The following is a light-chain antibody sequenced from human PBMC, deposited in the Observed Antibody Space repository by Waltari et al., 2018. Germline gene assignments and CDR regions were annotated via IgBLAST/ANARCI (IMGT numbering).Light chain of an antibody. CDR2: AAS. V-gene: IGKV1-39*01. Sequence: DIQMTQSPSSLSASVVDRVTITCRSSQTVSDYLNWYQKQPGKAPKLLIYAASRLQRGVPSRFSGSGSGTDFTISISSLQPEDFATYYCQQSYTMGYTFGQGTKLEIK. J-gene: IGKJ2*01. CDR3: QQSYTMGYT. CDR1: QTVSDY.